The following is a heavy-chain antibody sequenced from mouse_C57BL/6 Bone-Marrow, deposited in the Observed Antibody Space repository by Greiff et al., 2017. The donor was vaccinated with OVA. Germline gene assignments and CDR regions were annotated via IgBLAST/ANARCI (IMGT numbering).Heavy chain of an antibody. CDR3: TSNGNYDY. CDR1: GFNIKDDY. D-gene: IGHD2-1*01. CDR2: IDPENGDT. Sequence: VQLQQSGAELVRPGASVKLSCTASGFNIKDDYMHWVKQRPEPGLEWIGWIDPENGDTEYASKFQGKATITADTTSNTAYLQLSSLKTEDTTVYYCTSNGNYDYWGQGTTRTVSS. J-gene: IGHJ2*01. V-gene: IGHV14-4*01.